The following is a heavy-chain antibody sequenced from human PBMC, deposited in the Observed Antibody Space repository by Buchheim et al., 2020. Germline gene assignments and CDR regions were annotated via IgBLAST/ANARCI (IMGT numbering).Heavy chain of an antibody. CDR3: ARNFWMATSRRNRQGYAFDI. CDR2: IDHSGST. Sequence: QVQLQQWGAGLLQPSETLSLTCAVYGGSFCGYYWSWIRQPPGKGLEWMGEIDHSGSTNYNPSLNSRVTISVATSKNQFSLTLSSVTAAVTAVYYGARNFWMATSRRNRQGYAFDIWGQGT. D-gene: IGHD5-24*01. J-gene: IGHJ3*02. V-gene: IGHV4-34*01. CDR1: GGSFCGYY.